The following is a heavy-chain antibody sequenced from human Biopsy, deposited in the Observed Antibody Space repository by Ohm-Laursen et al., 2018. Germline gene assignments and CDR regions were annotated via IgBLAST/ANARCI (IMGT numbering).Heavy chain of an antibody. CDR2: INSMFGTT. Sequence: GGSVKVSCKASGGTFISFGISWVRQAPGQGLEWMGEINSMFGTTNYAQTFQGRVTITADESTSTAYMEVSSLRSEDTAVYYCAKRGVERGRPLAYWGQGTLVTVSS. D-gene: IGHD1-1*01. V-gene: IGHV1-69*13. CDR1: GGTFISFG. CDR3: AKRGVERGRPLAY. J-gene: IGHJ4*02.